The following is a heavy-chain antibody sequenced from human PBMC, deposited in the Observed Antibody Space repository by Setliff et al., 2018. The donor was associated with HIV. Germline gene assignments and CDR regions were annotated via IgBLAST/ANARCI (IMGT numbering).Heavy chain of an antibody. J-gene: IGHJ5*01. CDR2: IHFSGST. CDR1: GGSISSSTYY. V-gene: IGHV4-39*01. Sequence: PSETLSLTCTVSGGSISSSTYYWGWIRQPPGKGLEWIGNIHFSGSTYYNPSLKSRVTVSVDTSKNQFSLKLSSVTAADTAVYYCARTTYSGSYFNDSWGQGTLVTVSS. D-gene: IGHD1-26*01. CDR3: ARTTYSGSYFNDS.